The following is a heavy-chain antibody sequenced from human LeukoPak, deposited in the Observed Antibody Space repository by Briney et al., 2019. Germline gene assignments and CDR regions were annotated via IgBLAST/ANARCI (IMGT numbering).Heavy chain of an antibody. V-gene: IGHV4-38-2*02. CDR3: AQSSASSHFDY. Sequence: SETLSLTCTVSGYFISSGYFWGWIRQSPGKGLEWIGTFGTFYHSGNTSYNPSLKSRVTISVDTSKNQFSLRLTSVTAADTAVYYCAQSSASSHFDYWGQGTLSPSPQ. J-gene: IGHJ4*02. CDR2: FGTFYHSGNT. D-gene: IGHD6-6*01. CDR1: GYFISSGYF.